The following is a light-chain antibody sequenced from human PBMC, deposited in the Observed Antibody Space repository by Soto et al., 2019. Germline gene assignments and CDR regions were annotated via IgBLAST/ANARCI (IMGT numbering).Light chain of an antibody. V-gene: IGLV1-40*01. Sequence: QSVLTQPPSVSGAPGQTVTISCTGSSSNIGAGFDVHWYQQVPGTAPKLVLYSNTARPSGVPDRFSGSKSGNTASLIISGLQAADEAEYYCCCCSYAGSSSFRVLFGGGTQLTVL. CDR2: SNT. CDR3: CCCSYAGSSSFRVL. J-gene: IGLJ2*01. CDR1: SSNIGAGFD.